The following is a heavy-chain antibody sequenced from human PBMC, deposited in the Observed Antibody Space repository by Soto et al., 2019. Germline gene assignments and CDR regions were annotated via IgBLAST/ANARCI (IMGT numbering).Heavy chain of an antibody. D-gene: IGHD3-3*01. V-gene: IGHV3-23*01. CDR2: ISASGGST. CDR1: GFPFISYA. CDR3: ANPEAPHYDFWSGHFYDPFDI. J-gene: IGHJ3*02. Sequence: PGGSLRLSCAASGFPFISYAMNWARQAPGKGLEWVAHISASGGSTYIADSVNGRFTISRDNSKNTLYLQMNSLRAEDTAVYYCANPEAPHYDFWSGHFYDPFDIWGQGTMVTVAS.